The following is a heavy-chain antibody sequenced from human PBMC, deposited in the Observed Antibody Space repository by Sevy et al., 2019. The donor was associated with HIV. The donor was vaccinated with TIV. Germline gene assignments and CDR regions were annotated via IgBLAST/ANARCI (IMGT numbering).Heavy chain of an antibody. V-gene: IGHV3-21*06. CDR2: ITSSSNYI. D-gene: IGHD3-22*01. CDR3: ARDLPGDSRMDV. Sequence: GGSLRLSCAASGFTFSSYSMNWVRQAPGKGLEWVSSITSSSNYIYYADSVKGRFTISRDNAKNSLYLQMNSLRAEDTGVYYCARDLPGDSRMDVWGQGTTVTVSS. CDR1: GFTFSSYS. J-gene: IGHJ6*02.